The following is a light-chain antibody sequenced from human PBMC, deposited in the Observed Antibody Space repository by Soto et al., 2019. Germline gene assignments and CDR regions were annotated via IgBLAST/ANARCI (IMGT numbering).Light chain of an antibody. CDR1: SSDVGAFNY. J-gene: IGLJ1*01. Sequence: QSVLTQPASVSGSPGQSITISCTGTSSDVGAFNYVSWYLQYPGKAPKLMIYEVGNRPSGVSNRFSGSKSGNTASLTISGLQAEDEADYYCCSYASGSIYVFGTGIKVTVL. CDR2: EVG. CDR3: CSYASGSIYV. V-gene: IGLV2-14*01.